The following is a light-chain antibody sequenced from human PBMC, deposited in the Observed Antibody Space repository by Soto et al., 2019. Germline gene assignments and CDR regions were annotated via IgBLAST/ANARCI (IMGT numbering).Light chain of an antibody. Sequence: DIQLTQSPSFLSASVGDRVTITCRASQGISSYLAWYQQKPGKAPNLLIYAASTLQSGVPSRFSGSGSGTEFTLTMSSLQPEDFATYYCQQGGTFGPGTKVDI. CDR2: AAS. CDR1: QGISSY. J-gene: IGKJ3*01. CDR3: QQGGT. V-gene: IGKV1-9*01.